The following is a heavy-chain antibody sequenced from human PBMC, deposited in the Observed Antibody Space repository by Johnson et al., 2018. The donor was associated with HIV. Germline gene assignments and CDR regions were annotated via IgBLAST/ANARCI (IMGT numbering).Heavy chain of an antibody. CDR1: GFTFDDYG. CDR2: INWNGGST. J-gene: IGHJ3*02. D-gene: IGHD2-8*01. CDR3: ARYNGVDSSSSGQTDI. V-gene: IGHV3-20*04. Sequence: VQLVESGGGVVRPGGSLRLSCAASGFTFDDYGLSWVRQAPGKGLEWVSGINWNGGSTGYADSVKGRFPISRDNAKNSLYLQMNSLRAEDTALYYCARYNGVDSSSSGQTDIWGQGTMVTVSS.